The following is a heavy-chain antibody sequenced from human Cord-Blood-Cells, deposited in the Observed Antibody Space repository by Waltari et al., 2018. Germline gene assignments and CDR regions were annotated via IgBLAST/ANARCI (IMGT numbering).Heavy chain of an antibody. CDR1: GGSIRSYY. V-gene: IGHV4-59*01. CDR2: IYYSGST. J-gene: IGHJ4*02. D-gene: IGHD6-13*01. CDR3: AVLSAAGTGVDY. Sequence: QVQLQESGPGLVKPSETLSLTCTVPGGSIRSYYWSWIRQPPGKGLEWIGYIYYSGSTNYNPSLKSRVTISVDTSKNQFSLKLSSVTAADTAVYYCAVLSAAGTGVDYWGQGTLVTVSS.